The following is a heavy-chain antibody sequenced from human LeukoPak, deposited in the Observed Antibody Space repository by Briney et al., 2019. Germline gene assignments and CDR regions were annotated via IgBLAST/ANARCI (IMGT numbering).Heavy chain of an antibody. CDR3: ERSATYYYGSGNNWFDP. J-gene: IGHJ5*02. Sequence: GGSLRLSCITSGFTFGDYGLSWVRQAPGKGLEWVSSISSSSSYIYYADSVKGRFTISRDNAKNSLYLQMNSLRAEDTAVYYCERSATYYYGSGNNWFDPWGKGTLVSISS. CDR2: ISSSSSYI. D-gene: IGHD3-10*01. V-gene: IGHV3-21*01. CDR1: GFTFGDYG.